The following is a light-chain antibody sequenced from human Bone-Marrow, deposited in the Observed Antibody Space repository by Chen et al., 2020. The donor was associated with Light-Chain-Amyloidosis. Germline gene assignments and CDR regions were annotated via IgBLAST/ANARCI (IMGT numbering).Light chain of an antibody. CDR1: SSNIGRNT. Sequence: QSVLTQPPSASGTPGQRVTISCSGSSSNIGRNTVNWYQQLPGTAPKLLIHDNDQRPSGVPDRSSGSKSGTSASLSISGLQSEDDADYYCAAWDDSLNGHVVFGGGTRLTVL. CDR3: AAWDDSLNGHVV. V-gene: IGLV1-44*01. J-gene: IGLJ2*01. CDR2: DND.